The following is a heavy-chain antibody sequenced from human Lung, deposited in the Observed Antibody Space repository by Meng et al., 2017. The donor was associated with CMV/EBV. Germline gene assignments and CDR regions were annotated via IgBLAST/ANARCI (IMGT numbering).Heavy chain of an antibody. D-gene: IGHD1-1*01. CDR3: ARAIVKNGKRQFDY. Sequence: QVQLAQSGAEVKEPGASVKLSCKTSGYTFIDYHIHWVRQAPGQGVEWMGGISPFNSDTSYARDFLSCVTMTRDTSNRTLYMEVSRLRFDDTAVYYCARAIVKNGKRQFDYWGQGTLVTVSS. V-gene: IGHV1-2*04. J-gene: IGHJ4*02. CDR1: GYTFIDYH. CDR2: ISPFNSDT.